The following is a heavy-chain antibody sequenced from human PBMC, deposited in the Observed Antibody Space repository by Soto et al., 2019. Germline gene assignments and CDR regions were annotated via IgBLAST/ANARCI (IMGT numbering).Heavy chain of an antibody. D-gene: IGHD5-12*01. V-gene: IGHV3-23*01. Sequence: GSLRLSCAASGFTFSIYAMSWVRQAPGKGLEWFSTIGGGGCGRSYADFVRGRCTISRDNSKKTLYLQMNSLRAEDTAVYYCAKDAPRSGWLRDYGGLGTLVTLSS. CDR1: GFTFSIYA. CDR2: IGGGGCGR. CDR3: AKDAPRSGWLRDY. J-gene: IGHJ4*02.